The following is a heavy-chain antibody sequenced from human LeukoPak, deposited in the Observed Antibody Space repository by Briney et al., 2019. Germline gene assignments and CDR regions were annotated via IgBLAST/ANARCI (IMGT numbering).Heavy chain of an antibody. CDR1: GFTVSSNY. CDR3: ARRPGSFDY. Sequence: KAGGSLRLSCAASGFTVSSNYMSWVRQPPGKGLEWIGEINHSGSTNYNPSLKSRVTISVDTSKNQFSLKLSSVTAADTAVYYCARRPGSFDYWGQGTLVTVSS. D-gene: IGHD1-26*01. J-gene: IGHJ4*02. CDR2: INHSGST. V-gene: IGHV4-34*01.